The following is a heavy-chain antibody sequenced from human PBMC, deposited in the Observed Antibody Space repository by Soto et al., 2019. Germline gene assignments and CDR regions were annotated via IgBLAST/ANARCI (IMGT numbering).Heavy chain of an antibody. V-gene: IGHV1-69*04. CDR1: GGTFSIYT. CDR3: ARERITMWRGGIINHYGMEV. Sequence: ASVKVSCKASGGTFSIYTISWVLQAPGQGLEWMGRIIPILGIANYAQKFQGRVTITAGKSTSTAYMELSSLRSEDTAVYYCARERITMWRGGIINHYGMEVWGQGTTVNVAS. CDR2: IIPILGIA. D-gene: IGHD3-10*01. J-gene: IGHJ6*01.